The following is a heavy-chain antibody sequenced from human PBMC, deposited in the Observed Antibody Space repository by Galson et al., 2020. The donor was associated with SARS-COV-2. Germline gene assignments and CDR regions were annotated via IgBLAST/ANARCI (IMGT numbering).Heavy chain of an antibody. CDR3: ARGEAGGNRYYYYYYGMDV. CDR2: IYYSGST. Sequence: ETSETLSLTCTVSGGSISSGGYYWSWIRQHPGKGLEWIGYIYYSGSTYYNPSRKSRVTISVDTSKNQFSLKLSSVTAADTAVYYCARGEAGGNRYYYYYYGMDVWGQGTTVTFSS. J-gene: IGHJ6*02. CDR1: GGSISSGGYY. V-gene: IGHV4-31*03. D-gene: IGHD3-16*01.